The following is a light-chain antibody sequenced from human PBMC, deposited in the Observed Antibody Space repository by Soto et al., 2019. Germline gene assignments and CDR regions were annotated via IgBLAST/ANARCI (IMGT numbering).Light chain of an antibody. CDR2: RAS. V-gene: IGKV3-15*01. Sequence: EIVIKQSPATLSLSPGERATLSCRASQSINSNLAWYQQKPGQAPRLFIFRASSRATGLPARFSASGSGTDFNLTISSLQSEDFAVYYCQQYNNWPRATFGGGTKLDIK. CDR3: QQYNNWPRAT. CDR1: QSINSN. J-gene: IGKJ4*02.